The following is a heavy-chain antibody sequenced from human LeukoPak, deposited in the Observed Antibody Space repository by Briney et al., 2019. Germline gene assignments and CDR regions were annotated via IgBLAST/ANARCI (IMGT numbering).Heavy chain of an antibody. CDR1: GFSLASYN. Sequence: GSLRLSCAASGFSLASYNMNWVRQAPGKGLEWVSYVSRNSSTIYYADSFKGRFTISRDTSKNTLYLQMNRLRAEDTGVYYCERGSSSGRGGLDYWGQGTLVTVSS. J-gene: IGHJ4*02. CDR3: ERGSSSGRGGLDY. V-gene: IGHV3-48*04. CDR2: VSRNSSTI. D-gene: IGHD6-6*01.